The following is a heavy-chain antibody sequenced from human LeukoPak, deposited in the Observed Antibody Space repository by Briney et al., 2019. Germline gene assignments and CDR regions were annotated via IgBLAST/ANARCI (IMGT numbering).Heavy chain of an antibody. J-gene: IGHJ6*03. CDR2: IYYSVTT. Sequence: SETLSLTSTVSGGSISSYYWSWIRQPPGKGLEGIGNIYYSVTTNYTPSLKSRVTISVDRSKNQFSLKLRSVTAADTAVYYCVRGGGIGYNYFYMDVWGKGTTVTISS. V-gene: IGHV4-59*01. CDR1: GGSISSYY. D-gene: IGHD6-13*01. CDR3: VRGGGIGYNYFYMDV.